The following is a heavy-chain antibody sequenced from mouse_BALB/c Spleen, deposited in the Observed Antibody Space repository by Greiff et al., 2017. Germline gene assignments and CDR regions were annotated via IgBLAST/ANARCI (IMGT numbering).Heavy chain of an antibody. J-gene: IGHJ2*01. CDR3: ARDGGSFDY. Sequence: EVQGVESGGGLVKPGGSLKLSCAASGFTFSDYYMYWVRQTPEKRLEWVATISDGGSYTYYPDSVKGRFTISRDNAKNNLYLQMSSLKSEDTAMYYCARDGGSFDYWGQGTTLTVSS. V-gene: IGHV5-4*02. CDR2: ISDGGSYT. CDR1: GFTFSDYY.